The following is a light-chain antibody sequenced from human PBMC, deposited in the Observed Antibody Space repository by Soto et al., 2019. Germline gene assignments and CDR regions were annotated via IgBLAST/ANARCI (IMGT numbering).Light chain of an antibody. CDR2: DAS. Sequence: EIVMTQSPSTFSVSPVERATLSCMASHSVRSDLAWYQQKPGQSPRLLIFDASTRATGIPARFSGSGSGTEFTLTISSLEPEDFAVYYCHQRSSWPQSFGQGTKVDI. CDR3: HQRSSWPQS. V-gene: IGKV3-11*01. CDR1: HSVRSD. J-gene: IGKJ1*01.